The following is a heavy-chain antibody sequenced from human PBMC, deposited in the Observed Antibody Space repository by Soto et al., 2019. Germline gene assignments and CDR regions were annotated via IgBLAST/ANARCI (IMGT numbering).Heavy chain of an antibody. CDR1: GYSISSSNW. V-gene: IGHV4-28*01. J-gene: IGHJ4*02. CDR2: IDYRGST. Sequence: SETLSLTCTVSGYSISSSNWWGWIRQPPGKGLEWIGNIDYRGSTYYNPSLQSRVTMSVDTFKNQFSLKLSSVTAVDTAVYYCARSYGSGSRFDYWGQGSLVTVSS. D-gene: IGHD3-10*01. CDR3: ARSYGSGSRFDY.